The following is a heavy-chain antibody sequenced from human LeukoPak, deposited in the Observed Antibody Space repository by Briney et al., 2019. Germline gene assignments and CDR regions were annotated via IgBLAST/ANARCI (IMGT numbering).Heavy chain of an antibody. CDR1: GGSISSGGYY. CDR3: ARDSTTEFDY. D-gene: IGHD2/OR15-2a*01. CDR2: IYYSGST. J-gene: IGHJ4*02. V-gene: IGHV4-31*03. Sequence: PSETLSLTCTVSGGSISSGGYYGTWIRQHPGKGLEWIGYIYYSGSTFYNPSLTSRVTISIDTPKNQFSLKLSSVTAADTAVYYCARDSTTEFDYWGQGTLVTVSS.